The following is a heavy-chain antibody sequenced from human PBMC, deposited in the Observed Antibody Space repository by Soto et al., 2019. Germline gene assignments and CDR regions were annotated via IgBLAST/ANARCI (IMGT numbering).Heavy chain of an antibody. CDR1: GGSISSHGYY. J-gene: IGHJ5*02. CDR2: IYYSGNT. V-gene: IGHV4-31*03. D-gene: IGHD3-22*01. Sequence: KPSETLSLTYTVSGGSISSHGYYWSWIRQQPGKGLEYIGYIYYSGNTYYNPSLERRVTISVDQSESHFSLHLNSVTAADTAVYSCAREKYKSGYPHNWFDPWGQGTLVTVSS. CDR3: AREKYKSGYPHNWFDP.